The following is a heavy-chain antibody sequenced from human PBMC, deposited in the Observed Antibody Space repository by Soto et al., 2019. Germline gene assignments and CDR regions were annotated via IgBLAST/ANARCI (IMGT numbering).Heavy chain of an antibody. D-gene: IGHD3-10*01. CDR1: GGSISSYY. CDR3: ARQGFGPLHGLVDV. CDR2: VHHSWGS. J-gene: IGHJ6*02. Sequence: QVQLQESGPGLVKPSETLSLSCTVSGGSISSYYWSWFRQSPGKRMEWIGYVHHSWGSSYNPSLQXXVXLSLDTSKSQFSLKVTPVTATDPAVYYCARQGFGPLHGLVDVWGQGTTVTVSS. V-gene: IGHV4-59*08.